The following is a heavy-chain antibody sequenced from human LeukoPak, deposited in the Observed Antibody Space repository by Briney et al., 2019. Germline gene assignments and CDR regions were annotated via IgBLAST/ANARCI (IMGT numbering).Heavy chain of an antibody. V-gene: IGHV3-23*01. CDR3: AKDRVWSHNTWGNNWFDP. J-gene: IGHJ5*02. CDR2: ISGSGGST. D-gene: IGHD3-10*01. Sequence: GGSLRLSCAASGFTFSSYAMSWVRQAPGKGLEWVSAISGSGGSTYYADSVKGRFTISRDNSENTLYLQLNSLRAEDTAVYYCAKDRVWSHNTWGNNWFDPWGQGTLVTVSS. CDR1: GFTFSSYA.